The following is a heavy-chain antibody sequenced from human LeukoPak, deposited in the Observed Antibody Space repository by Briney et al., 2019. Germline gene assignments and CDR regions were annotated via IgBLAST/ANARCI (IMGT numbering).Heavy chain of an antibody. CDR1: SYSISSGNY. J-gene: IGHJ5*02. V-gene: IGHV4-38-2*02. CDR2: SYHSGNT. Sequence: SETLSLTCTVSSYSISSGNYWGWIRQRPGKGLEWSGNSYHSGNTYYKPSLKSRVTISVDTSKNQFSLKLSSVTAADTAVYYCARVTSRLGVCDHWGQGTLVTVSS. D-gene: IGHD2-8*01. CDR3: ARVTSRLGVCDH.